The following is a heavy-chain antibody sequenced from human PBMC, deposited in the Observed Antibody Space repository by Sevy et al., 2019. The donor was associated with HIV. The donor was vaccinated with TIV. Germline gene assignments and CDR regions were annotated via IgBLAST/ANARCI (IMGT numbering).Heavy chain of an antibody. CDR3: TRDLLYGMDV. J-gene: IGHJ6*02. CDR1: GLTFSDHY. Sequence: GGSLRLSCAASGLTFSDHYMDWVRQAPGKGLEWVGRTRDKANSYTTEYAASVKGRFTISRDDSKNSLYLQMNSLKTEDTAMYYCTRDLLYGMDVWGQWTTVTVSS. D-gene: IGHD1-26*01. CDR2: TRDKANSYTT. V-gene: IGHV3-72*01.